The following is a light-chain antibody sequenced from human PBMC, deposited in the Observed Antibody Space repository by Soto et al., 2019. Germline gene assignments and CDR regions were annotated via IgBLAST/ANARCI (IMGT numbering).Light chain of an antibody. V-gene: IGLV1-40*01. Sequence: QSVLTQPPSVSGAPGQRVTISCTGSSSNIGAGYDVHWYQQLPGTAPKLLIYGNSNRPSGVPDRFSGSKSGTSASLAIPGLQAEDEADYYCQSHDSSLSVLYVFGTGTKVTVL. CDR2: GNS. CDR3: QSHDSSLSVLYV. J-gene: IGLJ1*01. CDR1: SSNIGAGYD.